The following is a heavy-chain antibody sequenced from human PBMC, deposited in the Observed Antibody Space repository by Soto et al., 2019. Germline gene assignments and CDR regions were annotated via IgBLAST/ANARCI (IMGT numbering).Heavy chain of an antibody. V-gene: IGHV1-69*13. CDR3: ARDQPLAVAGSLTSDYYYGMDV. CDR2: IIPIFGTA. D-gene: IGHD6-19*01. J-gene: IGHJ6*02. Sequence: SVKVSCKASGGTFSSYAISWVRQALGQGLEWMGGIIPIFGTANYAQKFQGRVTITADESTSTAYMELSSLRSEDTAVYYCARDQPLAVAGSLTSDYYYGMDVWGQGTTVTVSS. CDR1: GGTFSSYA.